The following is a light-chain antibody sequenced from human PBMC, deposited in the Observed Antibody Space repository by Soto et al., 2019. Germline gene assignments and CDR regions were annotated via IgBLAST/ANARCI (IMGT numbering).Light chain of an antibody. J-gene: IGLJ2*01. CDR3: RSFAGSFYWV. V-gene: IGLV2-8*01. Sequence: QSALTQPPSASGSPGQSVTISCTGTSSDVGGYNYVSWYQQHPGKAPKLMIYEVSKRPSGVPDRFSRSKSGNTASLTVSGLQAEAEADYYCRSFAGSFYWVFGGGTMLTVL. CDR1: SSDVGGYNY. CDR2: EVS.